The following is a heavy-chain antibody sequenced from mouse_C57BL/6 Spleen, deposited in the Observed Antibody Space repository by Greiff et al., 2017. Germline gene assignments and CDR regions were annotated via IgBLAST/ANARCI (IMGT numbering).Heavy chain of an antibody. D-gene: IGHD1-1*01. CDR1: GYTFTSYW. J-gene: IGHJ2*01. CDR2: IDPSDSYT. Sequence: QVQLQQPGAELVKPGASVKLSCKASGYTFTSYWMQWVKQRPGQGLEWIGEIDPSDSYTNYNQKFKGKATLTVDTSSSTAYMQPSSLTSEDSAVYYCARSNGSVDYWGQGTTLTVSS. V-gene: IGHV1-50*01. CDR3: ARSNGSVDY.